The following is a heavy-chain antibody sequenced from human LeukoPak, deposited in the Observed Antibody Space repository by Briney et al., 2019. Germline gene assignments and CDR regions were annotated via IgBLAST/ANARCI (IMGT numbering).Heavy chain of an antibody. V-gene: IGHV1-24*01. D-gene: IGHD3-10*02. CDR3: ATAGVRGAKFDY. J-gene: IGHJ4*02. CDR1: GYTLTELS. Sequence: ASVKVSCKVSGYTLTELSMHWVRQAPGKGLEWMGGFDPEDGETIYAQKFQGRVTMTEDTSTDTAYMELSSLRSEDTAAYYCATAGVRGAKFDYWGQGTLVTVSS. CDR2: FDPEDGET.